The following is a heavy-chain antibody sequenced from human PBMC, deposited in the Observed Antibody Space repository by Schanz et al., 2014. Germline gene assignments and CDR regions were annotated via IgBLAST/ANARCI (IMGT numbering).Heavy chain of an antibody. CDR1: GFTFRGHA. J-gene: IGHJ3*01. CDR2: ISTDGTNT. Sequence: QVQLVESGGGVVQPGRSLRLSCAASGFTFRGHAMHWVRQAPGKGLEKVAAISTDGTNTYYAASVRGRFTISRDNSKNTVSLQMDSLRSEATAVYYCTRDRGALVTHNDALNLWGQGTMVSVSS. D-gene: IGHD2-8*02. V-gene: IGHV3-30*04. CDR3: TRDRGALVTHNDALNL.